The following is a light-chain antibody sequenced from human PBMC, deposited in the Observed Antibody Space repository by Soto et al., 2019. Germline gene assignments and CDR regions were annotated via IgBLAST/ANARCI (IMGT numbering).Light chain of an antibody. CDR1: SSNIGAGYD. Sequence: QAVVTQPPSVSGAPGQRVTMSCTGSSSNIGAGYDVHWYQQLPGTAPKLLIYGNSNRPSGVPDRFSGSRSGTSASLAITGLQTEDEADYYCQSYDNSLSVFYVFGTGTKLTVL. J-gene: IGLJ1*01. V-gene: IGLV1-40*01. CDR3: QSYDNSLSVFYV. CDR2: GNS.